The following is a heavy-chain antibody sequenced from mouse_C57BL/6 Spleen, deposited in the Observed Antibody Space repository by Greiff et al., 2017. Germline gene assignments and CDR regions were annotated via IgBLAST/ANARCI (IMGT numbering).Heavy chain of an antibody. Sequence: EVQLKQSGPELVKPGASVKMSCKASGYTFTDYNMHWVKQSHGKSLEWIGYINPNNGGTSYNQKFKGKATLTVNKSSSTAYMELRSLTSEDSAVYYCARDYGSRTGAMDYWGQGTSVTVSS. CDR1: GYTFTDYN. J-gene: IGHJ4*01. V-gene: IGHV1-22*01. D-gene: IGHD1-1*01. CDR2: INPNNGGT. CDR3: ARDYGSRTGAMDY.